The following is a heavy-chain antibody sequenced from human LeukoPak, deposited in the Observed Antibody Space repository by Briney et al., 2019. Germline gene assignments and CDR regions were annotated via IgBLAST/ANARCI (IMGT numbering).Heavy chain of an antibody. CDR2: IHASGAG. J-gene: IGHJ4*02. Sequence: PSETLSLTCTVSGASISQYYRSWIRQTPEKGLEWMGHIHASGAGTYYPSLNSRLTMSIDTSRSQLSLKLTSVTAADTAVYFCARLGSYHDFWGQGALVTVSS. V-gene: IGHV4-4*09. CDR1: GASISQYY. D-gene: IGHD1-26*01. CDR3: ARLGSYHDF.